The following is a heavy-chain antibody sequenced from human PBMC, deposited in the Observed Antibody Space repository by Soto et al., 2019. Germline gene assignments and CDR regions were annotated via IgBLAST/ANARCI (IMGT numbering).Heavy chain of an antibody. J-gene: IGHJ4*02. CDR1: GGSISSYY. Sequence: PSETLSLTCTVSGGSISSYYWSWIRQPPGKGLEWIGYIYYSGSTNYNPSLKSRVTISVDTSKNQFSLKLSSVAAADTAVYYCARVYGDYLDYWGQGTLVTVSS. V-gene: IGHV4-59*01. D-gene: IGHD4-17*01. CDR3: ARVYGDYLDY. CDR2: IYYSGST.